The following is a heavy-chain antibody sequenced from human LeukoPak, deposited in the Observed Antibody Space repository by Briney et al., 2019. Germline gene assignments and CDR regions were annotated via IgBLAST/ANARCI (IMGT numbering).Heavy chain of an antibody. Sequence: SETLSLTCTVSGGSISSYYWSWIRQPPGKGLEWIGYIYYSGSTNYNPSLKSRVTISVDTSKNQFSLKLSSVTAADAAVYYCARHKYYDFWSGYNWFDPWGQGTLVTVSS. CDR3: ARHKYYDFWSGYNWFDP. CDR1: GGSISSYY. V-gene: IGHV4-59*08. J-gene: IGHJ5*02. CDR2: IYYSGST. D-gene: IGHD3-3*01.